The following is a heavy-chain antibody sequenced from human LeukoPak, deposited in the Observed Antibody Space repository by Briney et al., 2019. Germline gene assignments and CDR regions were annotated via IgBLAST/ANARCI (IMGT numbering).Heavy chain of an antibody. Sequence: GGSLRLSCAASGFTFSSYAMHWVRQAPGKGLEWVSYISSSGSTIYYADSVKGRFTISRDNARNSLYLQMNSLRAEDTAVYYCAELGITMIGGVWGKGTTVTISS. CDR2: ISSSGSTI. J-gene: IGHJ6*04. CDR1: GFTFSSYA. D-gene: IGHD3-10*02. CDR3: AELGITMIGGV. V-gene: IGHV3-48*03.